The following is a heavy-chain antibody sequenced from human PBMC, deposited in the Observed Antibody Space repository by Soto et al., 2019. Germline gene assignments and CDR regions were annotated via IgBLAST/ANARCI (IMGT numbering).Heavy chain of an antibody. V-gene: IGHV4-39*07. Sequence: SETLSLTCTVSGGSISSSSYYWGWIRQPPGKGLEWIGSIYYSGSTYYNPSLKSRVTISVDTSKNQFSLKLSSVTAADTAVYYCARERRADDAFDIWGQGTMVTVSS. J-gene: IGHJ3*02. CDR3: ARERRADDAFDI. CDR2: IYYSGST. CDR1: GGSISSSSYY.